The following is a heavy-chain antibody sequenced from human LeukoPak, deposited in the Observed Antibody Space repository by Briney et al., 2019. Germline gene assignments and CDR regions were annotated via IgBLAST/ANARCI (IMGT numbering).Heavy chain of an antibody. CDR2: IYYSGST. J-gene: IGHJ5*02. CDR3: ARDGPYYGSGSANWFDP. V-gene: IGHV4-31*03. Sequence: SQTLSLTCTVSGGSISSGGYYWSWIRQHPGKGLGWIGYIYYSGSTYYNPSLKSRVTISVDTSKNQFSLKLSSVTAADTAVYYCARDGPYYGSGSANWFDPWGQGTLVTVSS. CDR1: GGSISSGGYY. D-gene: IGHD3-10*01.